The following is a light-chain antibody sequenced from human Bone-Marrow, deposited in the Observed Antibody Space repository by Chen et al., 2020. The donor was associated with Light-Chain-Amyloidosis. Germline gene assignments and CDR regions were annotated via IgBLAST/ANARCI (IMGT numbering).Light chain of an antibody. CDR1: DLPTKY. CDR2: RDT. CDR3: QSADSSGTYEGI. J-gene: IGLJ2*01. V-gene: IGLV3-25*03. Sequence: SYELTQPPSVSVSPGQTARITCSGDDLPTKYAYWYQQQPGQAPVLVIHRDTERPSGISERFSGSSSGTTATLTSSGVQAEDEADYHCQSADSSGTYEGIFGGGTKLTVL.